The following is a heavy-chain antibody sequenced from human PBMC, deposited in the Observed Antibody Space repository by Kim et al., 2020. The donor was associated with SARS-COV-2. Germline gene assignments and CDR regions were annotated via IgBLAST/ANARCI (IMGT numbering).Heavy chain of an antibody. Sequence: ASVNVSCKASGYTFTSYAMHWVRQAPGQRLEWMGWINAGNGNTKYSQKFQGRVTITRDTSAITAYMELSSMRSEDTAVYYCARDNDILAWGMDVWGQGTTVTVSS. CDR2: INAGNGNT. CDR1: GYTFTSYA. CDR3: ARDNDILAWGMDV. D-gene: IGHD3-9*01. J-gene: IGHJ6*02. V-gene: IGHV1-3*01.